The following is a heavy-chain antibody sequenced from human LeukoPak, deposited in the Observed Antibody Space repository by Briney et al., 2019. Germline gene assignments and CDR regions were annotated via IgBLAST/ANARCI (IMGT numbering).Heavy chain of an antibody. J-gene: IGHJ6*02. Sequence: PGGSLRLSCAASGFTFSSYSMNWVRQAPGKGLEWVSSISSSSSYIYYADSVKGRFTISRDNAKNSLYLQMNSLRAEDTAVYYCARDYGSGSYYHYYYYYGMDVWGQGTTVTVSS. CDR1: GFTFSSYS. D-gene: IGHD3-10*01. CDR3: ARDYGSGSYYHYYYYYGMDV. V-gene: IGHV3-21*01. CDR2: ISSSSSYI.